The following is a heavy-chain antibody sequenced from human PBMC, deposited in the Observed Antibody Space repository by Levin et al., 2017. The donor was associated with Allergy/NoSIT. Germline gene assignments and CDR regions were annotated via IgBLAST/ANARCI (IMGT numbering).Heavy chain of an antibody. CDR2: FDPEDGET. V-gene: IGHV1-24*01. Sequence: GESLKISCKVSGYTLTELSMHWVRQAPGKGLEWMGGFDPEDGETIYAQKFQGRVTMTEDTSTDTAYMELSSLRSEDTAVYYCATASYSSGWWVPYYFDYWGQGTLVTVSS. D-gene: IGHD6-19*01. CDR1: GYTLTELS. J-gene: IGHJ4*02. CDR3: ATASYSSGWWVPYYFDY.